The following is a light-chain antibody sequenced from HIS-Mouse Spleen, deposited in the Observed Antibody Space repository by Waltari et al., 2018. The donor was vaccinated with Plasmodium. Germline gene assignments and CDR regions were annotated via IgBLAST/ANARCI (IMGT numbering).Light chain of an antibody. V-gene: IGLV2-8*01. J-gene: IGLJ2*01. CDR2: EVS. CDR3: SSYAGNNNLV. Sequence: QSALTQPPSASGSPGQSVTISCPGTSSDVGGYNYVSWYQQHPGKAPKLMIYEVSKRPSGVPDRFSGSKSGNTASLTVSGLQAEDEADYDCSSYAGNNNLVFGGGTKLTVL. CDR1: SSDVGGYNY.